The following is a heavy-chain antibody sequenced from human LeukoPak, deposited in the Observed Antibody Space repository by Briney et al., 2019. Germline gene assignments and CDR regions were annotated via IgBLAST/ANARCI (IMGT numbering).Heavy chain of an antibody. V-gene: IGHV3-33*01. J-gene: IGHJ4*02. Sequence: GGSLRLSCAASGFTFSSYGMHWVRQAPGKGLEWVAVIWYDGSNKYYADSVKGRFTISRDNSKNTLYLQMNSLRAEDTAVYYCAREGGYCSGGSCYMLRYYFDYWGQGTLVTVSS. D-gene: IGHD2-15*01. CDR1: GFTFSSYG. CDR3: AREGGYCSGGSCYMLRYYFDY. CDR2: IWYDGSNK.